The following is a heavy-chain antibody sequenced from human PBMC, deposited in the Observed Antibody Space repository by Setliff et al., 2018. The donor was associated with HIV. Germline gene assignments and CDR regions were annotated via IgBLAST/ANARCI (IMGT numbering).Heavy chain of an antibody. V-gene: IGHV1-69*10. CDR3: ARGDYYDSSGLDY. CDR2: IVPILGTA. J-gene: IGHJ4*02. D-gene: IGHD3-22*01. CDR1: GGSFSSYD. Sequence: GASVKVSCKASGGSFSSYDISWVRQAPGQGLDWMGGIVPILGTARYAQKFQGRVTITADKSTSTAYMELSSLRSGDTAVYYCARGDYYDSSGLDYWGQGTLVTVSS.